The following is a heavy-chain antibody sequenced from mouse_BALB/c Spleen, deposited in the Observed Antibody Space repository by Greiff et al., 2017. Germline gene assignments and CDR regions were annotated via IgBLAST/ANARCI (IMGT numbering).Heavy chain of an antibody. CDR2: IYPGSGNT. D-gene: IGHD1-1*01. Sequence: VQLQESGAELARPGASVKLSCKASGYTFTDYYINWVKQRTGQGLEWIGEIYPGSGNTYYNEKFKGKATLTADKSSSTAYMQLSSLTSEDSAVYFCAREGTTGYYFDYWGQGTTLTVSS. J-gene: IGHJ2*01. CDR1: GYTFTDYY. V-gene: IGHV1-77*01. CDR3: AREGTTGYYFDY.